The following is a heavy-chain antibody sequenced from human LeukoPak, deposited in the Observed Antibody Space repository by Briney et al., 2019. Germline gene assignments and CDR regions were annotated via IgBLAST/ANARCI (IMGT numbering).Heavy chain of an antibody. CDR2: ISGSGGNT. D-gene: IGHD3-10*01. V-gene: IGHV3-23*01. CDR1: GFTFSSYA. Sequence: WGSLRLSCATSGFTFSSYAMSWVGQAPGKGLEWVSSISGSGGNTYYADSVKGRFTISRDYSKNTLYLQMNSLRTEETAVYYCAKGPAMVRGTFDPWGQGTLVTVSS. J-gene: IGHJ5*02. CDR3: AKGPAMVRGTFDP.